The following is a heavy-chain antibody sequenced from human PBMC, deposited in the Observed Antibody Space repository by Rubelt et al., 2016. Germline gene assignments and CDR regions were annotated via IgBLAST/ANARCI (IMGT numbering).Heavy chain of an antibody. J-gene: IGHJ5*02. D-gene: IGHD2-2*01. CDR3: AKDLHGAVPAAGCP. Sequence: GSGGSTYYADSVKGRFTISRDNSKNTLYLQMNSLRAEDTAVYYCAKDLHGAVPAAGCPWGQGTLVTVSS. CDR2: GSGGST. V-gene: IGHV3-23*01.